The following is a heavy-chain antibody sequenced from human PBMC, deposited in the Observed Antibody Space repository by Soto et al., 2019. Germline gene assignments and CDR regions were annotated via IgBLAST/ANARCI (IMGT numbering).Heavy chain of an antibody. Sequence: GASVKVSCKVSGYTFSSYGFTWVRQAPGQGLEWMGWITAYNDDTNYAQKFQGRVTMTTDTSTSTAYMELRSLRSDDTAVYYCARVMVSKLGSGTSRPYGFDVWGQGTTVTVSS. CDR1: GYTFSSYG. J-gene: IGHJ6*02. CDR2: ITAYNDDT. D-gene: IGHD3-10*01. V-gene: IGHV1-18*01. CDR3: ARVMVSKLGSGTSRPYGFDV.